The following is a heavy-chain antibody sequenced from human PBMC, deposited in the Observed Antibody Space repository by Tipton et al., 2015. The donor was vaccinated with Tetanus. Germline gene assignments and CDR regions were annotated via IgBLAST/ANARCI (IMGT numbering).Heavy chain of an antibody. J-gene: IGHJ6*02. Sequence: QLVQSGAEVKKPGASLKVSCKASGYTFTGYYLYWVRQAPGQGLEWMGWIDPNSGGTAYAQKFQGRVTMTRDTSISTVDMELSRLRSDDTAVYYCARDRGDYIYYGMDVWGPGTTVTFPS. CDR1: GYTFTGYY. D-gene: IGHD3-22*01. CDR2: IDPNSGGT. CDR3: ARDRGDYIYYGMDV. V-gene: IGHV1-2*02.